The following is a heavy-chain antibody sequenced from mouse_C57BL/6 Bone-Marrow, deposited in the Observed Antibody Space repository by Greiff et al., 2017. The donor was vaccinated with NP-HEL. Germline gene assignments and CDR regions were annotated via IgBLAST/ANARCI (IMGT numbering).Heavy chain of an antibody. V-gene: IGHV5-6*01. CDR1: GFTFSSYG. Sequence: EVKLQESGGDLVKPGGSLKLSCAASGFTFSSYGMSWVRQTPDKRLEWVATISSGGSYTYYPDSVKGRFTISRDNAKNTLYLQMSSLKSEDTAMYYCARQTGKKGYAMDYWGQGTSVTVSS. D-gene: IGHD4-1*01. J-gene: IGHJ4*01. CDR3: ARQTGKKGYAMDY. CDR2: ISSGGSYT.